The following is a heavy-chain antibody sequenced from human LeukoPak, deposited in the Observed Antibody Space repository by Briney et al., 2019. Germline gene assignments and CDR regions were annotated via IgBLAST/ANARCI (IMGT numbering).Heavy chain of an antibody. Sequence: GGSLRPSCAASGFTFSSYVMHWVRQAPGKGLEWVAVIWYDGSNKYYADSVKGRFTISRDNSKNTLYLQMNSLRAEDTAVYYCAREDSKLDYYDSSGQDYWGQGTLVTVSS. CDR2: IWYDGSNK. CDR3: AREDSKLDYYDSSGQDY. J-gene: IGHJ4*02. CDR1: GFTFSSYV. D-gene: IGHD3-22*01. V-gene: IGHV3-33*01.